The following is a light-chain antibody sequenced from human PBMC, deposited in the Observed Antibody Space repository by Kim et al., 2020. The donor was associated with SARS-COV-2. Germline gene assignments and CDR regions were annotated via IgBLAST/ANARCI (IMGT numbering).Light chain of an antibody. Sequence: GQSIPISCTGTSSDVGGYDYLSWYQHHPGKAPKLMIYDVSKRPSGVSNRFSGSKSGNTASLTISGLQAEDEADYYCTSFTTSSTVIFGGGTQLTVL. J-gene: IGLJ2*01. CDR3: TSFTTSSTVI. V-gene: IGLV2-14*03. CDR1: SSDVGGYDY. CDR2: DVS.